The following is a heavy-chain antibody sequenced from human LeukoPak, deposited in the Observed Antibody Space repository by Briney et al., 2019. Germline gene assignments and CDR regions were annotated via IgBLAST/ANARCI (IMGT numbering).Heavy chain of an antibody. CDR3: ARDPTVTMIVVAPDY. CDR1: GYTFTNYD. Sequence: ASVKVSCKASGYTFTNYDINWVRQATGQGLEWMGWMNPNSGNTGYAQKFQGRVTMTTDTSTSTAYMELRSLRSDDTAVYYCARDPTVTMIVVAPDYWGQGTLVTVSS. D-gene: IGHD3-22*01. J-gene: IGHJ4*02. CDR2: MNPNSGNT. V-gene: IGHV1-8*01.